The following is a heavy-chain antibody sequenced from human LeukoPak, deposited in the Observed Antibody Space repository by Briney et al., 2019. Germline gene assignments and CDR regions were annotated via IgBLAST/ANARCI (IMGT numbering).Heavy chain of an antibody. CDR1: GFTVSSNY. J-gene: IGHJ4*02. Sequence: GGSLRLSCAASGFTVSSNYMSWVRQAPGKGLEWVSVISGSGESTYYADSVKGRFTISRDNSKNTLYLQMNSLRADDTAVYFCAKASSGGYHQLDCWGQGTLVTVSS. D-gene: IGHD1-26*01. CDR3: AKASSGGYHQLDC. V-gene: IGHV3-23*01. CDR2: ISGSGEST.